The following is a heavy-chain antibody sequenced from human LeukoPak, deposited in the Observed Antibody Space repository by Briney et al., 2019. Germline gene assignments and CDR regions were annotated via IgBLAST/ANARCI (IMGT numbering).Heavy chain of an antibody. CDR3: AKDRYSSSWFDY. V-gene: IGHV3-23*01. Sequence: GGSLRLSCAASGFTFSSYAMSWVRQAPGKGLEWVSTISGSGGSTYYADSVKGRFTISRDNSKNTLYLQMNSLRAEDTAVYYCAKDRYSSSWFDYWGQGTLVTVSS. CDR1: GFTFSSYA. D-gene: IGHD6-13*01. J-gene: IGHJ4*02. CDR2: ISGSGGST.